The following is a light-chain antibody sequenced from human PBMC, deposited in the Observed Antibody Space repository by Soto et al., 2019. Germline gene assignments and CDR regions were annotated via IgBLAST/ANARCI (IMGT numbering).Light chain of an antibody. CDR3: QQYGSAPLT. V-gene: IGKV3-20*01. CDR1: QSVSSSY. Sequence: EIMLTQSPGTLSLSPGERATLSCRASQSVSSSYLAWYQQKPGQAPRLLIYGASSRATGIPDRFSGGGSGTDFALTISRLEPEDFAVYYCQQYGSAPLTFGQGTRLEI. J-gene: IGKJ5*01. CDR2: GAS.